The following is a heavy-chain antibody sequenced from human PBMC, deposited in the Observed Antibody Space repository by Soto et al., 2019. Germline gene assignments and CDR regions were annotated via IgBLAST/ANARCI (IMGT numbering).Heavy chain of an antibody. Sequence: QVQLVGSGGGVVQPGRSLILSCAASGFTFSSFGMHWVRQAPGKGLEWVVVTWYDGTNKYYADSVKGRFTISRDNSKNALYLHMNSLRVEDTAVYYCARGYCSGGSCPPFDYWGQGTLVTVSS. V-gene: IGHV3-33*01. J-gene: IGHJ4*02. CDR2: TWYDGTNK. D-gene: IGHD2-15*01. CDR1: GFTFSSFG. CDR3: ARGYCSGGSCPPFDY.